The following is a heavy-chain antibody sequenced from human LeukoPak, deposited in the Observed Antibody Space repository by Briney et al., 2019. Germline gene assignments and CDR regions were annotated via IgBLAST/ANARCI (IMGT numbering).Heavy chain of an antibody. CDR1: GFTFDDYA. CDR3: ARGGEVEDDILTGAIDY. CDR2: ISWNSGSI. V-gene: IGHV3-9*01. J-gene: IGHJ4*02. D-gene: IGHD3-9*01. Sequence: PGGSLRLSCAASGFTFDDYAMHWVRQAPGKGPEWVSGISWNSGSIGYADSVKGRFTISGDNAKNSLYLQMNSLRAEDTAVYYCARGGEVEDDILTGAIDYWGQGTLVTVSS.